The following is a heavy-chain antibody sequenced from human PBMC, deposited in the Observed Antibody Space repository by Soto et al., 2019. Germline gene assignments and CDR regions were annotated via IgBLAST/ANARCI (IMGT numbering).Heavy chain of an antibody. CDR1: GFTFSSYE. CDR2: ISSSGSTI. Sequence: EVQLVESGGGLVQPGGSLRLSCAASGFTFSSYEMNWVRQAPGKGLEWVSYISSSGSTIYYADSVKGRFTISRDNSKNTLDLQMDSLRVEDTALYYCAREPVGPDYAMDVWGQGTMVTVSS. CDR3: AREPVGPDYAMDV. J-gene: IGHJ6*02. V-gene: IGHV3-48*03. D-gene: IGHD1-26*01.